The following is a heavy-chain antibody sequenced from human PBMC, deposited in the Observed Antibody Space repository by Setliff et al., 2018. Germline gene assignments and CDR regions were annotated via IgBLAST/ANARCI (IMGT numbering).Heavy chain of an antibody. V-gene: IGHV4-59*01. Sequence: PSETLSLTCTVSGVSIRSYYWSWIRQPPGKGLEWIGYIFYSGSSNYNPSLQSRVSISVDTSKNQLSLKLDSLTAADTAVHFCARLPRTVTHFDYWGQGALVTVSS. CDR2: IFYSGSS. J-gene: IGHJ4*02. CDR3: ARLPRTVTHFDY. D-gene: IGHD4-17*01. CDR1: GVSIRSYY.